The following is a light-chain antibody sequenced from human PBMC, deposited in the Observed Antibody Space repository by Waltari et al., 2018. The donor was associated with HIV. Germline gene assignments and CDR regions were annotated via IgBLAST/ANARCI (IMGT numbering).Light chain of an antibody. Sequence: EIVLTQSPGTLSLSPGERATLSCRASQSVTNNPLAWSQHKPGQTPRLLIYGASSRATGMPDRFSGSGSGTDFTLTISRLEPEDFAVYYCHQYGSTPRMFGQGTRVEIK. V-gene: IGKV3-20*01. CDR2: GAS. CDR1: QSVTNNP. CDR3: HQYGSTPRM. J-gene: IGKJ1*01.